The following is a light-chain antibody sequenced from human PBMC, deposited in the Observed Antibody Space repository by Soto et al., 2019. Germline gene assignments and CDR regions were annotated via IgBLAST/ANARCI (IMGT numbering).Light chain of an antibody. Sequence: DIQMTQSPSSLSASVGDRVTITCRASQNVRSYLNWYQPKAGKAPKLLNSAASSLKSGVPSRFSGRGSGTDFTLTISSLQPEDFATYYCHQSYSSPLTFGGGTNVEIK. J-gene: IGKJ4*01. CDR1: QNVRSY. CDR2: AAS. V-gene: IGKV1-39*01. CDR3: HQSYSSPLT.